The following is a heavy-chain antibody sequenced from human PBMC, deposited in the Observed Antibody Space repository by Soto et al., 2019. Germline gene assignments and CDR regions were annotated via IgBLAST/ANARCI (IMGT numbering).Heavy chain of an antibody. D-gene: IGHD1-7*01. CDR1: GGSISSSNW. CDR3: ARVRTGTRRANYYYGMDV. J-gene: IGHJ6*02. V-gene: IGHV4-4*02. Sequence: SETLSLTCAVSGGSISSSNWWSWVRQPPGKGLEWIGEIYHSGSTNYNPSLKSRVTISVDKSKNQFSLKLSSVTAADTAVYYCARVRTGTRRANYYYGMDVWGQGTTVTVSS. CDR2: IYHSGST.